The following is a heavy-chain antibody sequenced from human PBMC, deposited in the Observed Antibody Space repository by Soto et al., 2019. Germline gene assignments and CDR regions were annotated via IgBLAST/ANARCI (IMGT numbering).Heavy chain of an antibody. CDR2: ISSGGST. CDR3: AKRRGAGSHFDY. D-gene: IGHD2-15*01. V-gene: IGHV3-23*01. J-gene: IGHJ4*02. Sequence: EVQLLESGGGLVQPEGSLRLSCAASGFTFTSYAMGWVRQAPGKGLEWVSVISSGGSTYYADSVRGRFTISRDNSKDTLSLQMNSLRAEDTAVYYCAKRRGAGSHFDYWGQGALVTVSS. CDR1: GFTFTSYA.